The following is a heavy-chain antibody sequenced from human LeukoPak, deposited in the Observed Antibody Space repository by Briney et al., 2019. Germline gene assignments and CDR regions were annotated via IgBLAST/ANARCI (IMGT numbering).Heavy chain of an antibody. CDR2: ISAYNGNT. V-gene: IGHV1-18*04. J-gene: IGHJ4*02. CDR3: ARSWYPWLAYFDY. D-gene: IGHD6-13*01. CDR1: GYTFTGYY. Sequence: ASVKVSCKASGYTFTGYYMHWVRQAPGQGLEWMGWISAYNGNTNYAQKLQGRVTMTTDTSTSTAYMELRSLRSDDTAVYYCARSWYPWLAYFDYWGQGTLVTVSS.